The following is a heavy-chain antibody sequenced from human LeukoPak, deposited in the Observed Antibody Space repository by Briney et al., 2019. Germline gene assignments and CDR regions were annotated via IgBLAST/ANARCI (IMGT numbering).Heavy chain of an antibody. D-gene: IGHD2-15*01. Sequence: SETLSLTCTVSGGSISSGGYYWSWIRQHPGKGLERIGYIYYSGSTYYNPSLKSRVTISVDTSKNQFSLKLSSVTAADTAVYYCARDSRCSGGSCYPYYFDYWGQGTLVTVSS. CDR2: IYYSGST. CDR3: ARDSRCSGGSCYPYYFDY. V-gene: IGHV4-31*03. J-gene: IGHJ4*02. CDR1: GGSISSGGYY.